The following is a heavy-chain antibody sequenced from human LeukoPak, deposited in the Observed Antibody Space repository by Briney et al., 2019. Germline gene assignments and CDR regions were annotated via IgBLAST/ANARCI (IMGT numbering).Heavy chain of an antibody. J-gene: IGHJ5*01. CDR2: IKQDGNEK. V-gene: IGHV3-7*01. CDR1: GFTFSSYW. CDR3: AKEGAHPIRTYDS. Sequence: GGSLRLSCAASGFTFSSYWMNWVRQAPGKGLEWVANIKQDGNEKHYEDSVKGRFSISRDNAKNSLNLQTDSLRAEDTAVYYCAKEGAHPIRTYDSWGQGALVTVSS. D-gene: IGHD1-14*01.